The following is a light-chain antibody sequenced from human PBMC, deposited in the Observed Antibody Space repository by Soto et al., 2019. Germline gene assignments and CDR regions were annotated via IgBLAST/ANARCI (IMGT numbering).Light chain of an antibody. CDR3: SSYTSSSTPYV. Sequence: QSVLTQPASVSGSPGQSITISCTGSSNDVGRYNQVSWYQQHPGKAPKVMICEGSQRPSGVSNRFSGSKSGNTASLTISGLQAEDEADYYCSSYTSSSTPYVFGTGTKV. J-gene: IGLJ1*01. CDR1: SNDVGRYNQ. CDR2: EGS. V-gene: IGLV2-14*02.